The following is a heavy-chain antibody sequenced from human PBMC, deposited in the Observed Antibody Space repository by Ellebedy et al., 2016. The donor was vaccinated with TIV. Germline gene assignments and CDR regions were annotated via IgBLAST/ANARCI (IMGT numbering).Heavy chain of an antibody. CDR2: MNPNSGNT. CDR1: GYTFTSYY. D-gene: IGHD2-2*01. J-gene: IGHJ4*02. Sequence: ASVKVSXKASGYTFTSYYMHWVRQATGQGLEWMGWMNPNSGNTGYAQKFQGRVTMTRNTSISTAYMELSSLRSEDTAVYYCARLNQLLTVFDYWGQGTLVTVSS. CDR3: ARLNQLLTVFDY. V-gene: IGHV1-8*02.